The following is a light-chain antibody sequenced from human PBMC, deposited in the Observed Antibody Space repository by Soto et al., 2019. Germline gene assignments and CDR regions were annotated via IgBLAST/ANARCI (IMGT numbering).Light chain of an antibody. J-gene: IGLJ1*01. CDR2: EVD. CDR3: SSYAGTTGV. Sequence: QSVLTQPPSASGSPGQSVTISCTGTSSDVGGYNYVSWYQQHPGKGPKLLIYEVDKRPSGVPDRFSGSKSGNTASLTVSGLQAEDEADYYCSSYAGTTGVFGTGTKLTV. V-gene: IGLV2-8*01. CDR1: SSDVGGYNY.